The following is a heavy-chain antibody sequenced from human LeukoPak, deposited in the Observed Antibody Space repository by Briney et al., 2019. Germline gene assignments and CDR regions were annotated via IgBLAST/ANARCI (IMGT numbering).Heavy chain of an antibody. CDR2: IKQDGSEK. Sequence: GGSLRLSCAASGFTFSSYWMSWVRQAPGKGLEWVANIKQDGSEKYYVDSVKGRFTISRDNAKNSLYLQMNSLRAEDTAVYYCARVNAMGVYYYYYYMYVWGKGTTVTVSS. CDR3: ARVNAMGVYYYYYYMYV. V-gene: IGHV3-7*01. D-gene: IGHD5-18*01. J-gene: IGHJ6*03. CDR1: GFTFSSYW.